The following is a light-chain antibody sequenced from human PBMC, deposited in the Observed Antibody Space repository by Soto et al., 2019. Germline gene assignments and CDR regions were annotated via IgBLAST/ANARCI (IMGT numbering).Light chain of an antibody. CDR1: SSDVGGYDY. Sequence: QSVLTQPRSVSGSPGQSVTISCTGTSSDVGGYDYVSWYQQHPGKAPKVMIYDVSKRPSGVPHRFSGSKSGNTASLTISGLQADDEADYYCCSYAGNSYVFGSGTKRTVL. J-gene: IGLJ1*01. CDR3: CSYAGNSYV. CDR2: DVS. V-gene: IGLV2-11*01.